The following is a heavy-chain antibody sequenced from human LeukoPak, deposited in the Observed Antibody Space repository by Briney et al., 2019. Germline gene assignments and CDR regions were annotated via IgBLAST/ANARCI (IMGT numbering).Heavy chain of an antibody. D-gene: IGHD3-22*01. CDR3: AKGYDSSGYYMDY. CDR1: GFTFDDYA. V-gene: IGHV3-9*01. Sequence: PGGSLRLSCAASGFTFDDYAMYWVRQAPGKGLEWVSGISWNSGSIGYADSVKGRFTISRDNAKNSLYLQMNSLRAEDTALYYCAKGYDSSGYYMDYWGQGTLVAVSS. CDR2: ISWNSGSI. J-gene: IGHJ4*02.